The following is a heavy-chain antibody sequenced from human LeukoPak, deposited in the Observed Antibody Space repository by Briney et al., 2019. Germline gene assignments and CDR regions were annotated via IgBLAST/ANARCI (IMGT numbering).Heavy chain of an antibody. CDR2: ISAYNGDT. J-gene: IGHJ5*02. D-gene: IGHD3-16*01. V-gene: IGHV1-18*01. CDR1: GYTFTSYG. CDR3: ARDYSGEWEQLTGWWFDP. Sequence: ASVKVSCKASGYTFTSYGINWVRQAPGQGLEWMGWISAYNGDTNYAQKLQGRVTMTTDTSTSTAYMELSDLRPEDTAVYYCARDYSGEWEQLTGWWFDPWGQGTLVIVSS.